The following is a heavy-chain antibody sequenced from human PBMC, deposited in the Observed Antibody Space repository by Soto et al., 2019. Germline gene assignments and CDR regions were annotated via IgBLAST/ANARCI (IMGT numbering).Heavy chain of an antibody. Sequence: APVELSCKASGYTFTSYGISCVRQAKGQGLEWMGWNSAYNGNTNYAQKLQGRVTMTTDTSTSTAYMELRSLRSDDTAVYYCARYPPPIHDSSGYPDYWGQRTLVTVS. V-gene: IGHV1-18*04. CDR1: GYTFTSYG. D-gene: IGHD3-22*01. J-gene: IGHJ4*02. CDR3: ARYPPPIHDSSGYPDY. CDR2: NSAYNGNT.